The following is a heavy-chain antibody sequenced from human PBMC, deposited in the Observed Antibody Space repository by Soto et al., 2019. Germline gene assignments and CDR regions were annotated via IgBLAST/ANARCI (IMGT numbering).Heavy chain of an antibody. J-gene: IGHJ4*02. D-gene: IGHD2-2*01. CDR2: IYGGGTT. V-gene: IGHV3-53*01. CDR3: VRTSSY. Sequence: GGGLIQPGGSLRLSCAASGFAVNSDYMSWVRQAPGKGLEWVSVIYGGGTTYYSDSVKGRFTISRDNSKNTVFLQMNSLRAEDTAVYYCVRTSSYWGQGTRVIVSS. CDR1: GFAVNSDY.